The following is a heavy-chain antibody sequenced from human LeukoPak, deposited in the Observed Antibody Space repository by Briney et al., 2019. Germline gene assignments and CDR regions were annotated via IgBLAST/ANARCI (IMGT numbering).Heavy chain of an antibody. J-gene: IGHJ3*02. CDR2: ISGSGGRA. V-gene: IGHV3-23*01. D-gene: IGHD3-10*01. CDR1: GFTFSCCG. CDR3: AKDIISLYYYGSGSPREHAFDI. Sequence: GGTLRLSCAASGFTFSCCGMTWVRQAPGKGLEWVSSISGSGGRAYYADSVQGRFTISRDNSKNTLYLQMNSLRAEDTAVYYCAKDIISLYYYGSGSPREHAFDIWGQGTMVTVSS.